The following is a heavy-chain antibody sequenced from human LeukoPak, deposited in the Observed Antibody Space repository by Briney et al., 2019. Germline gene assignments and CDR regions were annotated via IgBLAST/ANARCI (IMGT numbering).Heavy chain of an antibody. CDR1: GFTFSSYA. CDR2: ISGSGGST. D-gene: IGHD3-16*01. CDR3: AKDRDDYVWGSYLGAFDI. Sequence: GGSLRLSCAASGFTFSSYAMSWVRQAPGKGLEWVSLISGSGGSTYYADSVKGRFTISRDNLKNTLYLQMNSLRAEDTAVFYCAKDRDDYVWGSYLGAFDIWGQGTMVTVSS. V-gene: IGHV3-23*01. J-gene: IGHJ3*02.